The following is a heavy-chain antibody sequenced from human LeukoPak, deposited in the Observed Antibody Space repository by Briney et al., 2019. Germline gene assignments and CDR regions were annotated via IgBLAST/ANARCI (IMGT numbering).Heavy chain of an antibody. CDR1: GYTFTGYY. J-gene: IGHJ4*02. V-gene: IGHV1-2*02. CDR2: INPNSGGT. Sequence: ASVKVSCKASGYTFTGYYMHWVRQAPGQGLEWMGWINPNSGGTNYAQKFQGRVTMTRDTSIRTAYMELSRLRSRDMAVYYCAGGPDYYDSSGAYVYWGQGTLVTVSS. CDR3: AGGPDYYDSSGAYVY. D-gene: IGHD3-22*01.